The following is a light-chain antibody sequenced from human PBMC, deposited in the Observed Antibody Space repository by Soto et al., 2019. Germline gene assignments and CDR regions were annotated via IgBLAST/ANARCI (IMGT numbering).Light chain of an antibody. J-gene: IGKJ1*01. V-gene: IGKV1-5*01. CDR1: QSISTR. CDR2: DVS. Sequence: DIQMTQSPSTLSASVGDRVTITCRASQSISTRLAWYQQKPGKAPKLLIYDVSSLESGVPSRFSGSGSGTEFTLTISSLQPDDFATYYCQQYKVYSRTFGQGTKVEIK. CDR3: QQYKVYSRT.